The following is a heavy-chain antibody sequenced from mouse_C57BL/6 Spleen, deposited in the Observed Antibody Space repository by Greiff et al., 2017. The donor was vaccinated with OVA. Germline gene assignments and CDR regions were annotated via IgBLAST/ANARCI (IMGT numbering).Heavy chain of an antibody. CDR1: GYSFTSYY. CDR3: AGPLYYGRSYAMDY. J-gene: IGHJ4*01. D-gene: IGHD1-1*01. Sequence: QVQLQQSGPELVKPGASVKISCKASGYSFTSYYIHWVKQRPGQGLEWIGWIYPGSGNTKYNEKFKGKATLTADTSSSTAYMQLSSLTSEDSAVYYCAGPLYYGRSYAMDYWGQGTSVTVSA. CDR2: IYPGSGNT. V-gene: IGHV1-66*01.